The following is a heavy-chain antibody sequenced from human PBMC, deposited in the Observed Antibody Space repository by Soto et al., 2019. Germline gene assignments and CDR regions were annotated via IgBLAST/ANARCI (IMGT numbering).Heavy chain of an antibody. V-gene: IGHV3-33*01. Sequence: LRLSCAASGFTLSTYVMHWVRQAPGKGLEWVAVIWHDGSNKYYADSVKGRFTISRDNSKNTLDLQMNSLRAEDTAVYYCAREFRTGTVDYWGQGTLVTVSS. J-gene: IGHJ4*02. D-gene: IGHD1-1*01. CDR1: GFTLSTYV. CDR2: IWHDGSNK. CDR3: AREFRTGTVDY.